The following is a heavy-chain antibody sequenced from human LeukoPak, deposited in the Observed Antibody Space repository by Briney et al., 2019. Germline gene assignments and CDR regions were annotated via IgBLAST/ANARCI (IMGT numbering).Heavy chain of an antibody. D-gene: IGHD5-18*01. CDR2: ISSSSTYI. CDR1: GVGFSGYS. J-gene: IGHJ6*03. CDR3: ARIVDTSMVIHYYYMDV. V-gene: IGHV3-21*01. Sequence: PGGSLRLSCAASGVGFSGYSMNWVRQAPGMGLEWVSSISSSSTYIYYADSMKGRFTTSRDNAKNSLYLQMNSLRAEDTAVYYCARIVDTSMVIHYYYMDVWGKGTTVTVSS.